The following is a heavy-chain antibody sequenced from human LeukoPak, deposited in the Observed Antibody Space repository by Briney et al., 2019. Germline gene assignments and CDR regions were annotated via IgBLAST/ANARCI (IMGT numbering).Heavy chain of an antibody. CDR3: ARESCSSASCPFDP. CDR2: ISSSSSTI. Sequence: GGSLRLSCVASGFTFSSHFLSWVRQAPGKGLEWVSYISSSSSTIYYADSVKGRFTISRDIAKNSLYLQMNSLRAEDTAVYYCARESCSSASCPFDPGGQGCLVTVSS. V-gene: IGHV3-48*04. CDR1: GFTFSSHF. D-gene: IGHD2-2*01. J-gene: IGHJ5*02.